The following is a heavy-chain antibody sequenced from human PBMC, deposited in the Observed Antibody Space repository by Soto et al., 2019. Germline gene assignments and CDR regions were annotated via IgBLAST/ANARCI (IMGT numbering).Heavy chain of an antibody. V-gene: IGHV1-3*01. Sequence: QVQVVQSGAEVKKPGASVKVSCKASGYSFSTYSMHWVRQAPGQGLEWMGWINGANGNTRYSQKFKDRVSISRDTPASTGYMELSSLRSEYTAVYYWARGKGMEENYYYHGMDVWGPGTTVIVSS. J-gene: IGHJ6*02. CDR2: INGANGNT. CDR3: ARGKGMEENYYYHGMDV. D-gene: IGHD1-1*01. CDR1: GYSFSTYS.